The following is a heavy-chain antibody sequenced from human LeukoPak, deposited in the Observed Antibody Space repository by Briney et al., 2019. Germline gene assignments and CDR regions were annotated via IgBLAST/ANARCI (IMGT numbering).Heavy chain of an antibody. J-gene: IGHJ5*02. CDR3: ARRGRRYDFWSGLWSQHDWFDP. D-gene: IGHD3-3*01. V-gene: IGHV4-34*01. Sequence: SETLSLTCAVYGGSFSGYYWSWIRQPPGKGLEWIGEINHSGSTNYNPSLKSRVTISVDTSKNQFSLKLSSVTAADTAVYYCARRGRRYDFWSGLWSQHDWFDPWGQGTLVTVSS. CDR1: GGSFSGYY. CDR2: INHSGST.